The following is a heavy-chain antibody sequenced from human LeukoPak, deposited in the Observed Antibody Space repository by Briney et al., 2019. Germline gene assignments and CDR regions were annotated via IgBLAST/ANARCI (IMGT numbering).Heavy chain of an antibody. CDR3: ARENPSGYYNRPIDY. Sequence: SETLSLTCTVSGGSLSSSSYYWGWIRQPPGKGLEWIGSIYYSGSTYYNPSLKSRVTISVDTSKNQFSLKLSSVTAADTAIYYCARENPSGYYNRPIDYWGQGTLVTVSS. V-gene: IGHV4-39*07. D-gene: IGHD3-22*01. CDR1: GGSLSSSSYY. CDR2: IYYSGST. J-gene: IGHJ4*02.